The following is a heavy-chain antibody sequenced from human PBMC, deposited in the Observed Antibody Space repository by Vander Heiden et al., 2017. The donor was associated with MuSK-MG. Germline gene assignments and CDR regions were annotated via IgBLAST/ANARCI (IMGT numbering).Heavy chain of an antibody. CDR2: IYHSGST. Sequence: QVQLQESGPGLVKPSETLSLTCTVSGYSISSGYYWGWIRQPPGKGLEWIGSIYHSGSTYYNPSLKSRVTISVDTSKNQFSLKLSSVTAADTAVYYCARVVVTAILQHIFDYWVQGTLVTVSS. D-gene: IGHD2-21*02. CDR1: GYSISSGYY. J-gene: IGHJ4*02. CDR3: ARVVVTAILQHIFDY. V-gene: IGHV4-38-2*02.